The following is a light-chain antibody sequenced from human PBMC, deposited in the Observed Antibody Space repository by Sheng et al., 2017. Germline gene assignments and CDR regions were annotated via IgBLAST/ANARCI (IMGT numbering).Light chain of an antibody. CDR2: AAS. V-gene: IGKV1-9*01. J-gene: IGKJ4*01. CDR3: QQLNSYRLT. CDR1: QGISSF. Sequence: DIQLTQSPSFLSASVGDRVTITCRASQGISSFLAWYQQKPGKAPKLLIYAASTLQSGVPSRFSGSGSETEFTLTISSLQPEDFATYYCQQLNSYRLTFGGGTKVEIK.